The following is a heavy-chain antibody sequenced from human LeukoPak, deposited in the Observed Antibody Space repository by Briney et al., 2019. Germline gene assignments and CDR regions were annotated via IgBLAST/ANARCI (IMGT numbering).Heavy chain of an antibody. CDR2: IIPIFGTA. CDR3: ARGRITMVRGASYYYYYYMDV. D-gene: IGHD3-10*01. Sequence: GASVKVSCKASGYTFTSYGISWVRQAPGQGLEWMGGIIPIFGTANYAQKFQGRVTITADESTSTAYMELSSLRSEDTAVYYCARGRITMVRGASYYYYYYMDVWGKGTTVTISS. V-gene: IGHV1-69*13. CDR1: GYTFTSYG. J-gene: IGHJ6*03.